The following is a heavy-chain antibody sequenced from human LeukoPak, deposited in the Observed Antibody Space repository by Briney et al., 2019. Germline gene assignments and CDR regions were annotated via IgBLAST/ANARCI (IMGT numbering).Heavy chain of an antibody. Sequence: PGGSLRLSCAASGFTFSSYWMHWVRQAPGKGLVWVSRINNDGSSKSYADSVKGRFTISRDNAKNALYLQMNSLRGEDTAVYYCARPPDCTNGVCDYSHFYYWGQGTLITVS. V-gene: IGHV3-74*01. CDR2: INNDGSSK. CDR3: ARPPDCTNGVCDYSHFYY. J-gene: IGHJ4*02. CDR1: GFTFSSYW. D-gene: IGHD2-8*01.